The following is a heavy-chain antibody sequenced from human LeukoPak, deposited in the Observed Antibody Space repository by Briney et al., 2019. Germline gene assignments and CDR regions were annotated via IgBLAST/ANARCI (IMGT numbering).Heavy chain of an antibody. CDR1: GGSISSYNNY. D-gene: IGHD3-9*01. CDR3: ARAHDLLTGYYFFDY. CDR2: TYYSGSS. V-gene: IGHV4-39*07. Sequence: SETLSLTCTVSGGSISSYNNYWGWIRQPPGKGLEWIGNTYYSGSSYYNPSLKSRVTISVDTSRNQFSLRLSSVTAADTAVYYCARAHDLLTGYYFFDYWGQGTLVTVSS. J-gene: IGHJ4*02.